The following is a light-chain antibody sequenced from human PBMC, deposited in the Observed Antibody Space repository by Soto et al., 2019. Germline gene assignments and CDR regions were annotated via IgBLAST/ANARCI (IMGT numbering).Light chain of an antibody. J-gene: IGLJ3*02. V-gene: IGLV1-44*01. CDR2: SNN. CDR3: AAWDDSLNGGV. CDR1: SSNIGSNT. Sequence: QSVLTQPPSASGTPGQRVTISCSGSSSNIGSNTVNWYQQLPGTAPKLLIYSNNQRPSGVPDRLSGSKSGTSASLATSGLQSEDEADYYCAAWDDSLNGGVFGGGTKLTVL.